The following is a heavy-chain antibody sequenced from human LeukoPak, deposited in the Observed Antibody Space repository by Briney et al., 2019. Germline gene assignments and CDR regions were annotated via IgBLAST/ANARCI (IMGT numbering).Heavy chain of an antibody. Sequence: PGGSLSLSCAASGFTFSSYEMNWVRQAPGKGLEWASKISSSGSAIYYADSVKGRFTISRDNAKSTLHLQMNSLRAEDTAVYYCARGGSLGYWGQGTLVTVSS. CDR3: ARGGSLGY. CDR1: GFTFSSYE. J-gene: IGHJ4*02. D-gene: IGHD6-19*01. CDR2: ISSSGSAI. V-gene: IGHV3-48*03.